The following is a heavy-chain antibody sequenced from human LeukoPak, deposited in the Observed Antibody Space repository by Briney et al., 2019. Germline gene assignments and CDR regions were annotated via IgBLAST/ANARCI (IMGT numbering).Heavy chain of an antibody. V-gene: IGHV1-46*01. J-gene: IGHJ4*02. CDR1: GDTFTTDY. D-gene: IGHD6-13*01. CDR2: SNPSGGST. CDR3: ARDVYSIAAAGTFDY. Sequence: GASVKVSCKASGDTFTTDYIHWVRQGPGQGPEWMGVSNPSGGSTTNAQKFQGRVTMTRDTSTSTVYMELSSLRSEDTAIYYCARDVYSIAAAGTFDYWGQGTLVTVSS.